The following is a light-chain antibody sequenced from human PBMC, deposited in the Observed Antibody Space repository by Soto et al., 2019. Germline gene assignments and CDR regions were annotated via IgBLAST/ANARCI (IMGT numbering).Light chain of an antibody. J-gene: IGKJ4*01. V-gene: IGKV3-20*01. CDR1: QSISSSY. CDR3: QQYSGSPPLT. CDR2: GAS. Sequence: ENVLTQSPGTLSLSPGERATLSCRASQSISSSYLAWYQQKPGQPPRLLIYGASNRATGIPVRFSGSGSGTDFTLTISRLEPEDFAVYYCQQYSGSPPLTFGGGTKVEIK.